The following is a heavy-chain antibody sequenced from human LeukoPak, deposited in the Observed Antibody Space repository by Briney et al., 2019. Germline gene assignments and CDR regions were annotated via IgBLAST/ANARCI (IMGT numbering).Heavy chain of an antibody. Sequence: GGSLRLSCAASGFTFSSYAMHWVRQAPGKGLEWVAVISYDGSNKYYADSVKGRFTISRDNSKNTLYLQMNSLRAEDTAVYYCARGVAAAGNHYWGQGTLVTVSS. CDR2: ISYDGSNK. J-gene: IGHJ4*02. V-gene: IGHV3-30-3*01. D-gene: IGHD6-13*01. CDR1: GFTFSSYA. CDR3: ARGVAAAGNHY.